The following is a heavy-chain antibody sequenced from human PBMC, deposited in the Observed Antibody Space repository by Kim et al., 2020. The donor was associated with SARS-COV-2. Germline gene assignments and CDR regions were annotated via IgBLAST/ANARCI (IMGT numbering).Heavy chain of an antibody. V-gene: IGHV4-59*01. CDR1: GGSISSYY. J-gene: IGHJ5*02. CDR2: IYYSGST. D-gene: IGHD3-10*01. CDR3: ARALGVRGSGSYYNPPKGGFDP. Sequence: SETLSLTCTVSGGSISSYYWSWIRQPPGKGLEWIGYIYYSGSTNYNPSLKSRVTISVDTSKNQFSLKLSSVTAADTAVYYCARALGVRGSGSYYNPPKGGFDPWGQGTLVTVSS.